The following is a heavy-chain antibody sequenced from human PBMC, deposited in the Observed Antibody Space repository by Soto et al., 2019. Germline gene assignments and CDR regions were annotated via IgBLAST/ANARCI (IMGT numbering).Heavy chain of an antibody. D-gene: IGHD2-15*01. V-gene: IGHV2-5*02. CDR1: GFSLTTSGVG. J-gene: IGHJ4*02. Sequence: QITLKDSGPTLVKPTQTLTLTCSFSGFSLTTSGVGVGWIRQAPGKALEWLALIYWDDDKWYSPSLKSRLTITTDTSKSQVVLIMTNLDPVDTATYYCAHSLRGESCRGGSCYYFDYWGRGTLVAVSS. CDR3: AHSLRGESCRGGSCYYFDY. CDR2: IYWDDDK.